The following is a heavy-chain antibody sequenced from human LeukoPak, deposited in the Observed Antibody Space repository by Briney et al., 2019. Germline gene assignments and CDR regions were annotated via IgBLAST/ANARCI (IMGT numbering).Heavy chain of an antibody. CDR3: ARDRYYDSSYYFDY. CDR2: INAYNGNT. CDR1: GYTFTSYI. J-gene: IGHJ4*02. D-gene: IGHD3-22*01. V-gene: IGHV1-18*01. Sequence: ASVKVSCKASGYTFTSYIISWVRQAPGQGLEWMGWINAYNGNTDYAQKLQGRVTMTTDTSTSTAYMELRSLRSDDTAVYYCARDRYYDSSYYFDYWGQGTLVTVSS.